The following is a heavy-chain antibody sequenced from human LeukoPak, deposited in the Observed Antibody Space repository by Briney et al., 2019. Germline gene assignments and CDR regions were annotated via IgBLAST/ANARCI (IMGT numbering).Heavy chain of an antibody. V-gene: IGHV4-39*07. CDR3: ARDGSGYGKNWFDP. CDR2: IYYSGST. CDR1: GGSISSSSYY. J-gene: IGHJ5*02. Sequence: PSETLSLTCTVSGGSISSSSYYWGWIRQPPGKGLEWIGSIYYSGSTYYNPSLKSRVTISVDTSKNQFSLKLSSVTAADTAVYYCARDGSGYGKNWFDPWGQGTLVTVSS. D-gene: IGHD5-12*01.